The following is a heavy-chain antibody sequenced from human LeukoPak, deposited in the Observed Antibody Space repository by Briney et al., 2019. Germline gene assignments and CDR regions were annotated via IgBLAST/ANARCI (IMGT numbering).Heavy chain of an antibody. CDR3: GRDPRLGIRGYTYGYFDY. CDR1: GYSFSSHA. Sequence: ASVKVSCNTSGYSFSSHAISWVRQAPGQGPEWMGWINTNTGNPTYAQGFTGRYVFSLDTSVSTAYLQISGLKADDTAVYYCGRDPRLGIRGYTYGYFDYWGQGTLVTVSS. D-gene: IGHD5-18*01. CDR2: INTNTGNP. V-gene: IGHV7-4-1*02. J-gene: IGHJ4*02.